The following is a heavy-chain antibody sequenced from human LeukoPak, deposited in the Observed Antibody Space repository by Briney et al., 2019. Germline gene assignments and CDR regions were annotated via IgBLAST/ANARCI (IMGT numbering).Heavy chain of an antibody. D-gene: IGHD3-10*01. CDR2: INHSGST. J-gene: IGHJ3*02. CDR1: GGSFSGYY. Sequence: SETLSLTCAVYGGSFSGYYWRWIRQPPGKGREWIGEINHSGSTNFNPSLKSRVTISVDTSKNQFSLKLSSVTAADTAVYYCARGSITMVRAENAFDIWGQGTMVTVSS. CDR3: ARGSITMVRAENAFDI. V-gene: IGHV4-34*01.